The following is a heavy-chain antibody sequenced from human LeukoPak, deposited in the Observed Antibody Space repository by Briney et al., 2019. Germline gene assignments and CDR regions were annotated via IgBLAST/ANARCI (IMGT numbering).Heavy chain of an antibody. V-gene: IGHV3-23*01. J-gene: IGHJ4*02. D-gene: IGHD6-19*01. CDR2: ISGSGGKT. Sequence: GGSLRLSCAVSGFSFSSSAMSWVRQDPGKGLEWVSTISGSGGKTYYADSVKGRFTISRDNSKNTLYLQMNSLRAEDTAVYYCAKAFGIAVDPIGYWGQGTLVTVSS. CDR3: AKAFGIAVDPIGY. CDR1: GFSFSSSA.